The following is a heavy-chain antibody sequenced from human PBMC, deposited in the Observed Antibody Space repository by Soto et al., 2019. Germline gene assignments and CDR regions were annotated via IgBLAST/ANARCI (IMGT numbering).Heavy chain of an antibody. V-gene: IGHV6-1*01. CDR3: VIEVGSSFCVFSGCRIDY. D-gene: IGHD6-19*01. CDR2: TYYKSKRYN. Sequence: SQTLAIPLVSPGNNVSSNSAAWNWTRHTAARGLEWLGRTYYKSKRYNDYAVSVKSRVTINPDTSKNQFYLQLNSVTPEDTAVDYCVIEVGSSFCVFSGCRIDYWGQGTLVTVSS. J-gene: IGHJ4*02. CDR1: GNNVSSNSAA.